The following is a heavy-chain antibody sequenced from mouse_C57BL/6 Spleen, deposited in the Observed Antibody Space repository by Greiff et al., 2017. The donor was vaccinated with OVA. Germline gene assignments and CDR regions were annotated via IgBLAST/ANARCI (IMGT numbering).Heavy chain of an antibody. V-gene: IGHV1-50*01. CDR1: GYTFTSYW. D-gene: IGHD1-1*01. CDR3: ARGHGSSNY. J-gene: IGHJ2*01. CDR2: IDPSASYT. Sequence: QVQLQQPGAELVKPGASVKLSCKASGYTFTSYWMQWVKQRPGQGLEWIGEIDPSASYTNYNQKFKGKATLTVDTSSSTAYMQLSSLTSEDSAVYYCARGHGSSNYWGQGTTLTVSS.